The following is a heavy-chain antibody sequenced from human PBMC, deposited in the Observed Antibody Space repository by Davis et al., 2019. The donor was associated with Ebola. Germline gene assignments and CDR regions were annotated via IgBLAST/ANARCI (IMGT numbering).Heavy chain of an antibody. D-gene: IGHD1-26*01. V-gene: IGHV4-4*02. J-gene: IGHJ4*02. CDR3: ARGRPKPRIVGAYDY. CDR1: GGSISSSNW. Sequence: PSETLSLTCAVSGGSISSSNWWSWVRQPPGKGLEWIGEIYHSGSTNYNPSLKSRVTISVDKSKNQFSLKLSSVTAADTAVYYCARGRPKPRIVGAYDYWGQGTLVTVSS. CDR2: IYHSGST.